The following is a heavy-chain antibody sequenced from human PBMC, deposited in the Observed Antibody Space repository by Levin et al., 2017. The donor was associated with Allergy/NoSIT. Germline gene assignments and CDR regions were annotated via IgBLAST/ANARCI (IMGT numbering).Heavy chain of an antibody. Sequence: GESLKISCAASGFTFSSYAMHWVRQAPGKGLEWVAVISYDGSNKYYADSVKGRFTISRDNSKNTLYLQMNSLRAEDTAVYYCARARWDSRRSPQGSRFVPAAIVFDYWGQGTLVTVSS. D-gene: IGHD2-2*01. J-gene: IGHJ4*02. V-gene: IGHV3-30-3*01. CDR3: ARARWDSRRSPQGSRFVPAAIVFDY. CDR2: ISYDGSNK. CDR1: GFTFSSYA.